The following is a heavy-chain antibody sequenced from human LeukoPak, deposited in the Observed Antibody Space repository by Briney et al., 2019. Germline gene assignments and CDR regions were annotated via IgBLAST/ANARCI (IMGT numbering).Heavy chain of an antibody. Sequence: ASVKVSCKASGYTFTEYYMHWVRQAPGQGLEWMGWINPNSGGANYAENFQGRVTMTRDTSISTAYMELSSLRYDDTALYYCASANSSWPPPDYWGQGTLVTVSS. V-gene: IGHV1-2*02. CDR1: GYTFTEYY. D-gene: IGHD6-13*01. J-gene: IGHJ4*02. CDR2: INPNSGGA. CDR3: ASANSSWPPPDY.